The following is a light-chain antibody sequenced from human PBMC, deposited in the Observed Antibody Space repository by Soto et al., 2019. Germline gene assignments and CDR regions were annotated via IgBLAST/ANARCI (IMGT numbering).Light chain of an antibody. V-gene: IGKV1-9*01. CDR1: QGISTY. J-gene: IGKJ2*01. Sequence: DIQLTQSPSFLSASVGDRVTITCRASQGISTYLAWYLQRPGKAPKLLIYGASTLQSGVPSRFSGSGSGTEFTLTISSLQDEDFGTYYCQQLNSAWYAFGQGTKLEIK. CDR3: QQLNSAWYA. CDR2: GAS.